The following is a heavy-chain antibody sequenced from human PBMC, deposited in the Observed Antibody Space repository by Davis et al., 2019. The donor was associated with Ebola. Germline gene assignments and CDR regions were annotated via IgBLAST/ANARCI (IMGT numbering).Heavy chain of an antibody. V-gene: IGHV3-33*01. Sequence: GESLKTSCAASGFTFSSYGMHWVRQAPGKGLEWVAVIWYDGSNKYYADSVKGRFTISRDNSKNTLYLQMNSLRAEDTAVYYCARDHQLLTKNWFDPWGQGTLVTVSS. CDR2: IWYDGSNK. J-gene: IGHJ5*02. CDR1: GFTFSSYG. D-gene: IGHD2-2*01. CDR3: ARDHQLLTKNWFDP.